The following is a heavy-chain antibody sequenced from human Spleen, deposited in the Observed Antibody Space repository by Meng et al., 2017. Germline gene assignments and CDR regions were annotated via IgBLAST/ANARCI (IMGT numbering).Heavy chain of an antibody. V-gene: IGHV4-38-2*01. CDR1: GYSISSGYY. D-gene: IGHD2-21*02. CDR2: IYHSGIT. Sequence: SQTLSLTCGVSGYSISSGYYWGWIRQPPGKGLEWIGTIYHSGITYYNPSLKSRVTISVDTSKNQFSLKLSSVTAADTAVYYCAGPTDGAFDIWGQGAMVTVSS. CDR3: AGPTDGAFDI. J-gene: IGHJ3*02.